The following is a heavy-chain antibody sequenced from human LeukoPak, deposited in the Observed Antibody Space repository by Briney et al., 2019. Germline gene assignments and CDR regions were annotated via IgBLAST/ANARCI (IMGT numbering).Heavy chain of an antibody. CDR3: ARVPCITTSCSPINWFDP. D-gene: IGHD2-2*01. Sequence: ASVKVSCKTSGYTFTAYYMHWVRQAPGQGLEWMGWINPNSGGTNYAQKFQGRVTMTRDTSISTAYMELSGLRSDDTAVYYCARVPCITTSCSPINWFDPWGQGTLVTVSS. CDR2: INPNSGGT. J-gene: IGHJ5*02. CDR1: GYTFTAYY. V-gene: IGHV1-2*02.